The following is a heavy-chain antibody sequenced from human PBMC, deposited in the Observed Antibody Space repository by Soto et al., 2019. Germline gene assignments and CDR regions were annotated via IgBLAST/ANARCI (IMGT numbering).Heavy chain of an antibody. V-gene: IGHV3-30*02. J-gene: IGHJ6*02. CDR2: IWHDGSIK. CDR3: VKDVSPGGADV. D-gene: IGHD3-10*01. CDR1: GLTFSNSG. Sequence: GSLRLSCAASGLTFSNSGMHWVRQAPGKGLEWVAVIWHDGSIKYYADSVKGRFTISRDNSKNTLYLQMNSLRPEDTAFYYCVKDVSPGGADVWGQGTTVTVSS.